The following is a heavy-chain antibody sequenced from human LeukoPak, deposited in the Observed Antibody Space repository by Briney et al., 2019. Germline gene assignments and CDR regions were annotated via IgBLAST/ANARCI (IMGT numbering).Heavy chain of an antibody. J-gene: IGHJ4*02. CDR2: ISGNGGST. CDR3: AKGGQNYDFWRFDY. CDR1: GFTFSTYA. Sequence: GGSLRLSCAASGFTFSTYAMSWVRQAPGKGLQWVSSISGNGGSTYFADSAKGRSTISRDNSKSTLYLQMNSLRADDTAVYYCAKGGQNYDFWRFDYWGQGTVVTVSS. D-gene: IGHD3-3*01. V-gene: IGHV3-23*01.